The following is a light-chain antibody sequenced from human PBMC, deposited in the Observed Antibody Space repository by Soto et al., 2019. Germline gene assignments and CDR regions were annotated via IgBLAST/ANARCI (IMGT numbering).Light chain of an antibody. J-gene: IGKJ4*02. V-gene: IGKV4-1*01. Sequence: DIVMTQSPVSLPVSLGERATITCRSSQSVLYSSNNANYFAWFQQKPGQPPKLLNYWASRRQYGVPDRFTGSGSGTDFTLTISSLQAEDVAVYYCLQYYTSPRTFGEGTKVEIK. CDR1: QSVLYSSNNANY. CDR2: WAS. CDR3: LQYYTSPRT.